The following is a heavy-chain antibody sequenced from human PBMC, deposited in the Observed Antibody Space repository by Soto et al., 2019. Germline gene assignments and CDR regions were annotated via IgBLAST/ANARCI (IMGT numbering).Heavy chain of an antibody. CDR1: GFTVSSNY. Sequence: GGSLRLSCAASGFTVSSNYMSWVRQAPGKGLEWVSVIYSGGSTYYADSVKGRFTISRDNSKNTLYLQMNSLRAEDTAVYYCARDRVGTPYAFDIWGQGTMVTVSS. CDR2: IYSGGST. V-gene: IGHV3-66*01. D-gene: IGHD1-1*01. J-gene: IGHJ3*02. CDR3: ARDRVGTPYAFDI.